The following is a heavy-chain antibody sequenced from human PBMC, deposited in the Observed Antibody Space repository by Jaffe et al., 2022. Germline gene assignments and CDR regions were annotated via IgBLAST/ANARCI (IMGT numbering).Heavy chain of an antibody. D-gene: IGHD3-3*01. V-gene: IGHV4-39*01. J-gene: IGHJ4*02. Sequence: QLQLQESGPGLVKPSETLSLTCTVSGDSITSSSNFWGWIRQPPGKGLEWIGTFYYSGSTYYSPSLKSRVTISVDASKNQFSLKMSSVTAADTGVYYCVRHLSSIFAYWGQGTLITVSS. CDR1: GDSITSSSNF. CDR2: FYYSGST. CDR3: VRHLSSIFAY.